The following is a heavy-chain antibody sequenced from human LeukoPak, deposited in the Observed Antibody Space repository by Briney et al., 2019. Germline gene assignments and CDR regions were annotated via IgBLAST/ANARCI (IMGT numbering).Heavy chain of an antibody. CDR2: ISAYNGNT. V-gene: IGHV1-18*01. CDR3: ARGALDYYDSSGYSPAFDI. Sequence: ASVKVSCKASGYTFTSYGISWVRQAPGQGLEWMGWISAYNGNTNYAQKLQGRVTITADKSTSTAYMELSSLRSEDTAVYYCARGALDYYDSSGYSPAFDIWGQGTMVTVSS. CDR1: GYTFTSYG. J-gene: IGHJ3*02. D-gene: IGHD3-22*01.